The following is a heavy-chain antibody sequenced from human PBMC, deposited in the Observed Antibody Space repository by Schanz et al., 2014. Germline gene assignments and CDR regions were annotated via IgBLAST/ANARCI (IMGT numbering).Heavy chain of an antibody. D-gene: IGHD1-1*01. CDR2: IGYLGDT. J-gene: IGHJ4*02. CDR3: ARGTDWNLHY. Sequence: VQLLQFGGGVVQPGGSLRLSCAASGFTFSSYSMNWVRQGTGKGLEWVSTIGYLGDTYYPDSVKGRFTVSRDSGQNSLYLQMNSLRAGDTAVYYCARGTDWNLHYWGQGTLVTVSS. V-gene: IGHV3-13*01. CDR1: GFTFSSYS.